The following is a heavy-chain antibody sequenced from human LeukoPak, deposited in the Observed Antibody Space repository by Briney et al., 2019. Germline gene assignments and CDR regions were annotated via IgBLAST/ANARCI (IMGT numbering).Heavy chain of an antibody. D-gene: IGHD7-27*01. V-gene: IGHV3-33*01. Sequence: PGGSLRLSCAASGFTFSSYGMHWVRQAPGKGLEWVAVIWYDGSNKYYADSVKGQFTISRDNSKNTLYLQMNSLRAEDTAVYYCARDELGIQYYFDYWGQGTLVTVSS. CDR2: IWYDGSNK. CDR1: GFTFSSYG. CDR3: ARDELGIQYYFDY. J-gene: IGHJ4*02.